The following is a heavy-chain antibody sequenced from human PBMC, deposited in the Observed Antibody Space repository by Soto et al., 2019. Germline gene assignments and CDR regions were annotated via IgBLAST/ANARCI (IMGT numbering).Heavy chain of an antibody. V-gene: IGHV1-8*01. CDR1: GYIFTNND. CDR3: ATMATFGSLNWFDP. CDR2: MNPGSGDT. D-gene: IGHD3-10*01. Sequence: GASVKVSCKASGYIFTNNDGSGVRQATGQGLEWMGWMNPGSGDTGYAQKFQGRVTMTRDISIATAYMELSSLRSDDTAIYYCATMATFGSLNWFDPWGQGTLVTVSS. J-gene: IGHJ5*02.